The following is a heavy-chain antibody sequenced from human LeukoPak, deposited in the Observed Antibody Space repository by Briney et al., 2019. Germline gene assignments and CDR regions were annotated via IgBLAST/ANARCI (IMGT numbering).Heavy chain of an antibody. CDR1: GGSINSGGYC. CDR2: IYYSGST. Sequence: PSQTLSLTCTVSGGSINSGGYCWSWIRQHPGKGLEWIGYIYYSGSTYYNPSLKSRATISVDTSKNQFSLKLSSVTAADTAVYYCARVHYYDSSGYSSVYYFDYWGQGTPVTVSP. J-gene: IGHJ4*02. V-gene: IGHV4-31*03. D-gene: IGHD3-22*01. CDR3: ARVHYYDSSGYSSVYYFDY.